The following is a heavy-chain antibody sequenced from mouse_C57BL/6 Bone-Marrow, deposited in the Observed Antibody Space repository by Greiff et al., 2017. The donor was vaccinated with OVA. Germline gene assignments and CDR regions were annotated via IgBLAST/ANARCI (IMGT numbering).Heavy chain of an antibody. J-gene: IGHJ1*03. V-gene: IGHV1-55*01. CDR3: ARSRILRPSSYWYFDV. CDR1: GYTFTSYW. CDR2: IYPGSGST. D-gene: IGHD1-1*01. Sequence: QVQLQQPGAELVKPGASVKMSCKASGYTFTSYWLTWVKQRPGQGLEWIGDIYPGSGSTNYNEKFKSKATLTVDTSSSTAYMQLSSLTSEDSAVYYCARSRILRPSSYWYFDVWGTGTTVTVSS.